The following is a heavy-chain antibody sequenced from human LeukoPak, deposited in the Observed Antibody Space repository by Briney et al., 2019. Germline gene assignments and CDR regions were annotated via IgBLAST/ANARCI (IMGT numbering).Heavy chain of an antibody. D-gene: IGHD6-13*01. V-gene: IGHV3-30-3*01. CDR3: ARDMIAAAGDYFDY. J-gene: IGHJ4*02. Sequence: GGSLRLSCAASGFTFSSYAMHWVRQAPGKGLEWVAVISYDGSNKYYADSVKGRFTTSRDNSKNTLYLQMNSPRAEDTAVYYCARDMIAAAGDYFDYWGQGTLVTVSS. CDR2: ISYDGSNK. CDR1: GFTFSSYA.